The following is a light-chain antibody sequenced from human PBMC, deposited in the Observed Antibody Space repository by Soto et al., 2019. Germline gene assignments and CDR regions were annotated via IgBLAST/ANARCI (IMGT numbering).Light chain of an antibody. J-gene: IGLJ2*01. CDR1: SSDVGGYKY. CDR2: EVS. CDR3: SSYAASNNVI. Sequence: QSALTQPPSASGSPGQSVTISCTGTSSDVGGYKYVSWYQQHPGKAPKLMIYEVSRRPSGVSDRFSGSKSGNTASLTVSGLQAEDEADYYCSSYAASNNVIFGGGTQLTVL. V-gene: IGLV2-8*01.